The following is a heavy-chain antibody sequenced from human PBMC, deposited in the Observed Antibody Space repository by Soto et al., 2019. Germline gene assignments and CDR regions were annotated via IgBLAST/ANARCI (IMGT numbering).Heavy chain of an antibody. CDR2: INPSGGST. D-gene: IGHD5-12*01. J-gene: IGHJ6*04. CDR3: AREGYSGYHQVFPNPYYYYYGMDV. CDR1: GYTFTSYY. V-gene: IGHV1-46*01. Sequence: ASVKVSCKASGYTFTSYYMHWVRQAPGQGLEWMGIINPSGGSTSYAQKFQGRVTMTRDTSTSTVYMELSSLRSEDTAVYYCAREGYSGYHQVFPNPYYYYYGMDVWGKGTRVTVSS.